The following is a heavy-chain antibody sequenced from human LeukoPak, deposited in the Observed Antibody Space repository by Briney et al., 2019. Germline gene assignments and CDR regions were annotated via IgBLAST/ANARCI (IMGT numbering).Heavy chain of an antibody. J-gene: IGHJ4*02. CDR2: IYSSGSN. Sequence: SETLSLTCTVSGGSISGYFWSWIRQPAGKGLEWIGRIYSSGSNNYNPSLKSRVTMSLGTSKNHLSLTLSSVTAADTAVYYCAREPTSGREPTSGRPLDYWGQGTLVTVSS. D-gene: IGHD5-12*01. CDR1: GGSISGYF. V-gene: IGHV4-4*07. CDR3: AREPTSGREPTSGRPLDY.